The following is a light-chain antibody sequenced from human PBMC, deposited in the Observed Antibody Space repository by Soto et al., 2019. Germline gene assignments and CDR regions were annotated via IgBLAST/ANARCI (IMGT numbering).Light chain of an antibody. CDR1: QTIYSN. Sequence: IVMTQSPATLSVSPGERATLSCRAGQTIYSNVAWYQQRPGQAPRLLIYRASTRATGVPARFSGSGSGTEFTLTISGLQSEDFALYYCQQYHNLWAFGQGTKVDSK. CDR3: QQYHNLWA. CDR2: RAS. J-gene: IGKJ1*01. V-gene: IGKV3-15*01.